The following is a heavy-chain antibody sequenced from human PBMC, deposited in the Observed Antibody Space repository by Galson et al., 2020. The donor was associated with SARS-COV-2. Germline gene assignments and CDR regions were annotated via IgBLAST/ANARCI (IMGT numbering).Heavy chain of an antibody. CDR1: GGSLSGYY. Sequence: SQASETLSLTCAVSGGSLSGYYWSWIRQPPGKGLEWIGEINHTGTSNYNPSLKSRVTISLDTSKTQFSLNLTSVTAADTAVYYCAKGPKKQLAFSLDYWFDPWGQGTLVTVSS. CDR2: INHTGTS. D-gene: IGHD6-13*01. CDR3: AKGPKKQLAFSLDYWFDP. V-gene: IGHV4-34*01. J-gene: IGHJ5*02.